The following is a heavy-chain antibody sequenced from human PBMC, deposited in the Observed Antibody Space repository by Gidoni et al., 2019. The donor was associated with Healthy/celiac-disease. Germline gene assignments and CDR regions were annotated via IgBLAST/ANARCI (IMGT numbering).Heavy chain of an antibody. CDR1: VFTFDDYA. J-gene: IGHJ5*02. CDR2: ISWNSGSI. CDR3: AKTPSSSWLKGWFDP. D-gene: IGHD6-13*01. V-gene: IGHV3-9*01. Sequence: EVQLVESGGGLVQPGRSLRLSCAASVFTFDDYAMHWGRQAPGKGLEWVSGISWNSGSIVYADSVKGRFTISRDNAKNSLYLQMNSLRAEDTALYYCAKTPSSSWLKGWFDPWGQGTLVTVSS.